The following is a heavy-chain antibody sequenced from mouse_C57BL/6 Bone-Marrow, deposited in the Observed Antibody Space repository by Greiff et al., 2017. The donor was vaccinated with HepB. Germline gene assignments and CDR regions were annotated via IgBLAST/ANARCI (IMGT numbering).Heavy chain of an antibody. CDR2: ISSGGSYT. CDR3: ARHTWGFAY. CDR1: GFTFSSYG. D-gene: IGHD4-1*01. J-gene: IGHJ3*01. Sequence: EVMLVESGGDLVKPGGSLKLSCAASGFTFSSYGMSWVRQTPDKRLEWVATISSGGSYTYYPDSVKGRFTISRDNAKNTLYLQMSSLKSEDTAMYYCARHTWGFAYWGQGTLVTVSA. V-gene: IGHV5-6*01.